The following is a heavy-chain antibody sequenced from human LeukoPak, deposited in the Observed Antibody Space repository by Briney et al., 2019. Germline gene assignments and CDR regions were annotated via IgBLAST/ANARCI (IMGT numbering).Heavy chain of an antibody. CDR3: ARSVGYWMADAFDI. D-gene: IGHD2-15*01. J-gene: IGHJ3*02. CDR2: IYYSGTA. V-gene: IGHV4-59*01. CDR1: GGSISSYY. Sequence: PSETLSLTCTVSGGSISSYYWSWIRQPPGKGLECIGFIYYSGTANYNPSLKSRVTISVDTSKNQFSLKLSSVTAADTAVYYCARSVGYWMADAFDIWGQGTMVTVSS.